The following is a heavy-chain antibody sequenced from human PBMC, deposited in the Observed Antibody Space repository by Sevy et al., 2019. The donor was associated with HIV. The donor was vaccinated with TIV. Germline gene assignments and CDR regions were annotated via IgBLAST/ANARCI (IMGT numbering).Heavy chain of an antibody. J-gene: IGHJ4*02. CDR3: AGENAWGRGYS. Sequence: SENLSLTCTVSGGSITSLYWNWIRQPPGKGQEWIANIYYNGHINYNPSLKSRVTLSLDTSKNQFSLRLSSVTAADTAMYYCAGENAWGRGYSWGQGTLVTVSS. CDR1: GGSITSLY. V-gene: IGHV4-59*08. D-gene: IGHD1-26*01. CDR2: IYYNGHI.